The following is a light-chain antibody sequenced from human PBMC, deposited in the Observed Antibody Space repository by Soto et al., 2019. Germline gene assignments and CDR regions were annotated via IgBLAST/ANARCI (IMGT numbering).Light chain of an antibody. J-gene: IGLJ2*01. CDR2: SNN. CDR3: AAWDDSLSGYVV. V-gene: IGLV1-47*02. CDR1: SSNIGSNY. Sequence: QSVLTQPPSASGTPGQRVTISSSGSSSNIGSNYVYWYQQLPGTAPKLLIYSNNQRPSGVPDRFSGSKSGTSASLAISGLRSEDEADYYCAAWDDSLSGYVVFGGGTKLTVL.